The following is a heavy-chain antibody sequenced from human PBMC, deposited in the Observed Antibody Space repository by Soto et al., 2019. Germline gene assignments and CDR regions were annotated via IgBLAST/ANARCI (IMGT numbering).Heavy chain of an antibody. V-gene: IGHV1-69*02. J-gene: IGHJ6*02. CDR3: ARVPSIAAAGYYYYGMDV. Sequence: GASVKVSCKASGGTFSSYTISWVRQAPGQGLEWMGRIIPILGIANYAQKFQGRVTITADKSTSTAYMELSSLRSEDTAVYYCARVPSIAAAGYYYYGMDVWGQGTTVTVSS. CDR1: GGTFSSYT. D-gene: IGHD6-13*01. CDR2: IIPILGIA.